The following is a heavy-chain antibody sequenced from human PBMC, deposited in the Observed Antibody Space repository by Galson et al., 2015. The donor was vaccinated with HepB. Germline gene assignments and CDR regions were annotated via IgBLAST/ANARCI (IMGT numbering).Heavy chain of an antibody. V-gene: IGHV3-9*01. J-gene: IGHJ3*02. D-gene: IGHD5-24*01. CDR2: ISWNSGTI. CDR3: AKDISPYNYELGAFDI. Sequence: SLRLSCAASGFTFDDYAIHWVHQPPGKGLEWVSGISWNSGTIGYADSVKGRFTISRDNAKKSLSLQMKSLRVEDTALYYCAKDISPYNYELGAFDIWGQGTVVTVSS. CDR1: GFTFDDYA.